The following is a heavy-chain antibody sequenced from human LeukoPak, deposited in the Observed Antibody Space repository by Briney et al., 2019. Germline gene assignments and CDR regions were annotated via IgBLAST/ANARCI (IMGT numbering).Heavy chain of an antibody. D-gene: IGHD4-17*01. CDR1: GFTFSTYA. Sequence: GGSLRLSCAASGFTFSTYAMSWVRQAPGKGLKWVSGISGSGGSTYYADSVKGRFTISRDNSKNTLYLQMNSLRAEDTAVYYCAKRSPYGDYETWGQGTLVTVSS. CDR2: ISGSGGST. J-gene: IGHJ4*02. V-gene: IGHV3-23*01. CDR3: AKRSPYGDYET.